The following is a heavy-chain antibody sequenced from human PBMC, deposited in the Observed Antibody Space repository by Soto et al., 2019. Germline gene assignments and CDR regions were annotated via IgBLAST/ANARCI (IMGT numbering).Heavy chain of an antibody. D-gene: IGHD2-2*01. Sequence: SETLSLTCTVSGGSLSSSSYYWGWIRQPPGKGLEWIGSIYYSGSTYYNPSLKSRVTISVDTSKNQFSLKLSSVTAADTAVYYCARLSALLGLDREDAFDIWGQGTMVTVSS. CDR3: ARLSALLGLDREDAFDI. CDR1: GGSLSSSSYY. J-gene: IGHJ3*02. V-gene: IGHV4-39*01. CDR2: IYYSGST.